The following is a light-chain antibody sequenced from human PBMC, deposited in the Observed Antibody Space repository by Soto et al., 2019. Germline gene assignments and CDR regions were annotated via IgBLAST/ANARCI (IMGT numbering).Light chain of an antibody. CDR2: AAS. CDR1: QSISSY. CDR3: QQSYSTPLS. V-gene: IGKV1-39*01. Sequence: DIQMTQSPSPLSASVGDRVTITCRASQSISSYLNWYQQKPGKAPKLLIYAASSLQSGVPSRFSGSGSGTDFTLTISSXQPEDFATYYCQQSYSTPLSFGGGTKVDIK. J-gene: IGKJ4*01.